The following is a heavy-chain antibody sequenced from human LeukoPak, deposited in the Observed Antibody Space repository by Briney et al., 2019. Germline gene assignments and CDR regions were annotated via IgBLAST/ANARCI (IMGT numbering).Heavy chain of an antibody. V-gene: IGHV1-69*13. CDR2: IIPIFGTP. J-gene: IGHJ6*02. D-gene: IGHD3-10*01. CDR3: ARGSGTITMVRGVFYGMDV. Sequence: ASVKVSCKASGYTFTTHDINWVRQATGQGLEWMGGIIPIFGTPNYAQKFQGRVTITADESTSTAYMELSSLRSEDTAVYYCARGSGTITMVRGVFYGMDVWGQGTTVTVSS. CDR1: GYTFTTHD.